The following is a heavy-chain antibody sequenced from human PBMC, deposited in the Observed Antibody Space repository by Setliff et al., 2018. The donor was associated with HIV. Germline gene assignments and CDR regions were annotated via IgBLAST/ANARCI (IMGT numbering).Heavy chain of an antibody. J-gene: IGHJ4*02. CDR1: GYTFTGYY. D-gene: IGHD3-22*01. Sequence: ASVKVSCKASGYTFTGYYMHWVRQAPGQGPEWMGWINPNSGDTYYVQKFQGSVTMTRDTSINTVYMELTRLRSDDTAVYYCVRAPYYYDNSGYYYDWGQGTLVTVSS. V-gene: IGHV1-2*02. CDR3: VRAPYYYDNSGYYYD. CDR2: INPNSGDT.